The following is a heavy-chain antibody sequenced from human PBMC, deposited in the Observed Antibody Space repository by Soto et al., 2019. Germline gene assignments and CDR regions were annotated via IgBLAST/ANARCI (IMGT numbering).Heavy chain of an antibody. Sequence: QVQLVQSGAEVKKPGSSVKVSCKASGGTFSSYTISWVRQAPGQGLEWMGRIIPILGIANYAQKFQGRVTITADKSTSTAYMELSSLRSEDTAVYYCARAEGSSSWYNWFDPWGQGTLVIVSS. J-gene: IGHJ5*02. CDR2: IIPILGIA. CDR1: GGTFSSYT. D-gene: IGHD6-6*01. V-gene: IGHV1-69*02. CDR3: ARAEGSSSWYNWFDP.